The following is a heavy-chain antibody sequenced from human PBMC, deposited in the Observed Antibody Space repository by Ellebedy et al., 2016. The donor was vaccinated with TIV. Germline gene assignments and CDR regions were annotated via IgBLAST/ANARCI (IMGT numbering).Heavy chain of an antibody. D-gene: IGHD6-13*01. CDR1: GFTFSSYW. CDR2: IKQDGSNK. V-gene: IGHV3-7*01. CDR3: TTDLIAAAGTDAFDI. Sequence: GESLKISXAASGFTFSSYWMSWVRQAPGKGLEWVANIKQDGSNKYYADSVKGRFTISRDNSKNTLYLQMNSLRAEDTAVYYCTTDLIAAAGTDAFDIWGQGTMVTVSS. J-gene: IGHJ3*02.